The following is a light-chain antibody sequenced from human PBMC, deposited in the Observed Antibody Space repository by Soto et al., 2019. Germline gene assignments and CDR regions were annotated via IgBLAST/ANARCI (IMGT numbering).Light chain of an antibody. V-gene: IGKV1D-8*01. J-gene: IGKJ5*01. Sequence: VIWMTQSPSLLSASTGDRVTISCRMSQGISSYLAWDRQKAGKAPEVLLGAASTLQSGVPSRFSGRGSGTDFTLTISCLQSEDFATYYCQQLNSYPLITFGQGTRLEIK. CDR2: AAS. CDR3: QQLNSYPLIT. CDR1: QGISSY.